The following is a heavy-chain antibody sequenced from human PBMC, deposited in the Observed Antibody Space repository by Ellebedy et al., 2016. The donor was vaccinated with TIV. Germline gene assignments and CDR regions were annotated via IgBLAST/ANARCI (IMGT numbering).Heavy chain of an antibody. J-gene: IGHJ6*02. CDR1: GGSISSNSYY. V-gene: IGHV4-39*07. D-gene: IGHD4-23*01. Sequence: SETLSLTCTVSGGSISSNSYYWGWIRQPPGKGLEWIGSIYYSGSTYYNPSLKSRVTISVDTSKNQFSLKLSSVTAADTAVYYCARALGWSRGGMDVWGQGTTVTVSS. CDR2: IYYSGST. CDR3: ARALGWSRGGMDV.